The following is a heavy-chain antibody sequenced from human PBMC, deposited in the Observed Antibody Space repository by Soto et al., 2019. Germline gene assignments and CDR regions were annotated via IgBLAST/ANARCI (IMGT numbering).Heavy chain of an antibody. CDR2: ISFDGSNK. D-gene: IGHD6-13*01. Sequence: PGGSLRLSCAASGFTFSRYAMHWVRQAPGKGVEWVTLISFDGSNKYYADSVKGRFTISRDNSKNTLYLQMNSLRAEDTAVYHWARDTKSSSSWFYPDYWGQGALVTVSS. CDR3: ARDTKSSSSWFYPDY. CDR1: GFTFSRYA. J-gene: IGHJ4*02. V-gene: IGHV3-30-3*01.